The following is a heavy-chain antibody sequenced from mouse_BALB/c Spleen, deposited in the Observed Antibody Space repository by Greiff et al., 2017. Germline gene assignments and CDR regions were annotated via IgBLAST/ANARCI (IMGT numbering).Heavy chain of an antibody. V-gene: IGHV5-6-5*01. Sequence: EVKVVESGGGLVKPGGSLKLSCAASGFTFSSYAMSWVRQTPEKRLEWVASISSGGSTYYPDSVKGRFTISRDNARNILYLQMSSLRSEDTAMYYCARGDYEGAMDYWGQGTSVTVSS. CDR1: GFTFSSYA. CDR3: ARGDYEGAMDY. J-gene: IGHJ4*01. D-gene: IGHD2-4*01. CDR2: ISSGGST.